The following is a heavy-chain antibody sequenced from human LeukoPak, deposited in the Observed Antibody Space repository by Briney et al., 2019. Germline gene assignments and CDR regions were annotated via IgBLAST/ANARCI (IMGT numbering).Heavy chain of an antibody. Sequence: PGGSLRLSCAASGFTFSSYSMNWVRQAPGKGLEWVSSISSSSSYIYYADSVKGRFTISRDNAKNSLYLQMNSLRAEDTAVYYCARVPTGDLPFDYWGQGTLVTVSS. CDR3: ARVPTGDLPFDY. D-gene: IGHD1-1*01. J-gene: IGHJ4*02. V-gene: IGHV3-21*01. CDR2: ISSSSSYI. CDR1: GFTFSSYS.